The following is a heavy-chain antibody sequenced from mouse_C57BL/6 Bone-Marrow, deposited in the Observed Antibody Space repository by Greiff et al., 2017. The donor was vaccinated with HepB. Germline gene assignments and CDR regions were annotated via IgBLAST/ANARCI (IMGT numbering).Heavy chain of an antibody. CDR2: ISYSGST. V-gene: IGHV3-1*01. Sequence: EVQLQESGPGMVKPSQSLSLTCTVTGYSITSGYDWHWIRHFPGNKLEWMGYISYSGSTNYNPSLKSRISITHDTSKNHFFLKLNSVTTEDTATYYCARQLGQEAMDYWGQGTSVTVSS. CDR1: GYSITSGYD. D-gene: IGHD4-1*02. CDR3: ARQLGQEAMDY. J-gene: IGHJ4*01.